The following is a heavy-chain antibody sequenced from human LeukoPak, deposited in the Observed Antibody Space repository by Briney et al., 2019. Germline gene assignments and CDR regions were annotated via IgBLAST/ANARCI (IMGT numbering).Heavy chain of an antibody. CDR3: ARDQKGGALYYYDSSGYLAPDY. CDR1: GYTFTGCY. J-gene: IGHJ4*02. Sequence: GASVKVSCKASGYTFTGCYMHWVRQAPGQGLEWMGWINPSGGSTSYAQKFQGRVTMTRDTSTSTVYMELSSLRSEDTAVYYCARDQKGGALYYYDSSGYLAPDYWGQGTLVTVSS. D-gene: IGHD3-22*01. CDR2: INPSGGST. V-gene: IGHV1-46*01.